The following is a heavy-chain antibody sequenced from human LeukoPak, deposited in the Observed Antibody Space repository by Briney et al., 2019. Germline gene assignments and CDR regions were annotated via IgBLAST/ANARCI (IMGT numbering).Heavy chain of an antibody. Sequence: SETLSLTCTVSGGSISSYYWSWIRQPPGKELEWIGYIYYSGSTNYSHSLTSRVTISVDTSKNQFSLKLSSVTAADTAVYYCARYGLIRGFEYWGQGTLVTVSS. CDR2: IYYSGST. J-gene: IGHJ4*02. D-gene: IGHD3-16*01. CDR1: GGSISSYY. CDR3: ARYGLIRGFEY. V-gene: IGHV4-59*01.